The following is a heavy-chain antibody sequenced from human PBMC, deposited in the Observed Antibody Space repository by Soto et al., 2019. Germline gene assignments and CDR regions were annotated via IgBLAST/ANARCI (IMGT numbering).Heavy chain of an antibody. CDR1: GGIFSSFT. CDR3: ATHGATTMARGAMKHYYYVMDV. CDR2: IIPIFDTP. V-gene: IGHV1-69*06. D-gene: IGHD3-10*01. J-gene: IGHJ6*02. Sequence: SVKVSCKASGGIFSSFTISWVRQAPGQGLEWLGGIIPIFDTPTYAQNFQGRVTITADKSTNTVYMELSSLRSEDTAVYYCATHGATTMARGAMKHYYYVMDVWGQGTTVTSP.